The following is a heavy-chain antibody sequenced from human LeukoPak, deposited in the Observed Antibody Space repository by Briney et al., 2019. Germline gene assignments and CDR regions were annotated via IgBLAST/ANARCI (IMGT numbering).Heavy chain of an antibody. D-gene: IGHD3/OR15-3a*01. CDR3: ATSYDMGWLIGY. J-gene: IGHJ4*02. Sequence: GGSLRLSCAASGFTFGDTWMNWVRQVPGQGLEWVANIKQDGSEKFYVASVKGRFTISRDNGKSSLYLQMNSLRAEDTALYYCATSYDMGWLIGYWGQGALVTVSS. CDR2: IKQDGSEK. V-gene: IGHV3-7*03. CDR1: GFTFGDTW.